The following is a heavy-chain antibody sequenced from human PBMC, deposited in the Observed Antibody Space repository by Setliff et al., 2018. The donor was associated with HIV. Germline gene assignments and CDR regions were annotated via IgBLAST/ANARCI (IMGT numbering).Heavy chain of an antibody. CDR2: ISDDGSAK. D-gene: IGHD2-21*01. V-gene: IGHV3-30*04. Sequence: GGSLRLSCAASGFNFNNHAMHWVRQAPGKGPECVAVISDDGSAKYYGDSVKGRFTISRDNSKNTLYLQMNSLRAEDTAVYYCVRDLMWAFDIWGQGTMVTVSS. CDR1: GFNFNNHA. CDR3: VRDLMWAFDI. J-gene: IGHJ3*02.